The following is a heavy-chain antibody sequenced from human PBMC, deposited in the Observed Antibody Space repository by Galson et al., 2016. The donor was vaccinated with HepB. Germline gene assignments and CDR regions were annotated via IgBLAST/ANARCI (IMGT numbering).Heavy chain of an antibody. CDR2: INAGGVST. CDR3: ARALGSNSDWYFDL. Sequence: SVKVSCKASGSTFITYYIHWVRQAPGQSLEWMGVINAGGVSTIYAQKFQGRVTLTRGTPASIVYMELMSLRSDDTAIYYCARALGSNSDWYFDLWGRGTLVSVSS. CDR1: GSTFITYY. D-gene: IGHD4-23*01. J-gene: IGHJ2*01. V-gene: IGHV1-46*01.